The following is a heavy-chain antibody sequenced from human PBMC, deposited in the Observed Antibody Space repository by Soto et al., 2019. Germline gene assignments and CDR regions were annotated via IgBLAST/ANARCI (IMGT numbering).Heavy chain of an antibody. Sequence: EVQLLESGGGLVQPGGSLRLSCAASGFTFSSYAMSWVRQAPGKGLEWVSAISGSGGSTYYADYVKGRFTISRDNSKNTLNRQMNSLRAEDTAVYYCAKFGYSSSSRVAWFDPWGQGTLVTVSS. CDR3: AKFGYSSSSRVAWFDP. J-gene: IGHJ5*02. D-gene: IGHD6-6*01. V-gene: IGHV3-23*01. CDR2: ISGSGGST. CDR1: GFTFSSYA.